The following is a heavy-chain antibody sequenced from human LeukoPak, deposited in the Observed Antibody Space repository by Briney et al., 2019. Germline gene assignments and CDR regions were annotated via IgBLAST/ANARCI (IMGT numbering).Heavy chain of an antibody. CDR2: ISSSSSYI. D-gene: IGHD5-12*01. Sequence: PGGSLRLSCAASGFTFSSYSMNWVRQAPGKGLEWASSISSSSSYIYYADSVKGRFTISRDNAKNSLYLQMNGLRAEDTAVYYCARTDIVATTPLYYYGMDVWGQGTTVTVSS. CDR1: GFTFSSYS. CDR3: ARTDIVATTPLYYYGMDV. J-gene: IGHJ6*02. V-gene: IGHV3-21*01.